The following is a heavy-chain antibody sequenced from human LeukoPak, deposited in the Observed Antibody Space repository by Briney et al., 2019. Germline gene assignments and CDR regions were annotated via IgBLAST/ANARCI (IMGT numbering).Heavy chain of an antibody. D-gene: IGHD6-13*01. Sequence: GGSLRLSCAASGFAFSDYSMNWVRQAPGKGLEWVANIKQDGSEKCYVDSVKGRFTISRDNAKNSLYLQMNSLRAEDTAVYYCARGTIAAAGYYYFDYWGQGTQVTVSS. V-gene: IGHV3-7*04. CDR2: IKQDGSEK. J-gene: IGHJ4*02. CDR1: GFAFSDYS. CDR3: ARGTIAAAGYYYFDY.